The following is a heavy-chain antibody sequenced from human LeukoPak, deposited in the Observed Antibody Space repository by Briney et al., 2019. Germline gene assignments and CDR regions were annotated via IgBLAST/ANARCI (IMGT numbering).Heavy chain of an antibody. CDR3: ARDVYDSSGYYYGGGIDY. CDR2: ISSSGSTI. J-gene: IGHJ4*02. V-gene: IGHV3-11*01. Sequence: GGSLRLSCAASGFTFSDYYMSWIRQAPGRGLEWVSYISSSGSTIYYADSVKGRFTISRDNAKNSLYLQMNSLRAEDTAVYYCARDVYDSSGYYYGGGIDYWGQGTLVTVSS. D-gene: IGHD3-22*01. CDR1: GFTFSDYY.